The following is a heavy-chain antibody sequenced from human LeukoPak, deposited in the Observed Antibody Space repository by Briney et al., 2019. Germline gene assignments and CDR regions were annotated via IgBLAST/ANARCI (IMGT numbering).Heavy chain of an antibody. CDR1: GGTFSSYA. Sequence: GASVTVSCTASGGTFSSYAISWVRQAPGQGLEWMGGIIPIFGTANYAQKFQGRVTITADESTSTAYMELSSLRSEDTAVYYCARGDKRLQSPYYYYYGMDVWGQGTTVTVSS. CDR2: IIPIFGTA. D-gene: IGHD2-15*01. V-gene: IGHV1-69*13. J-gene: IGHJ6*02. CDR3: ARGDKRLQSPYYYYYGMDV.